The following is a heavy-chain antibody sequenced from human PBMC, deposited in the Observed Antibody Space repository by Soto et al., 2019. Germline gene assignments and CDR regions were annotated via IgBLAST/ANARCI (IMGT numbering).Heavy chain of an antibody. CDR1: GFTFSSYA. CDR2: ISYDGSNK. Sequence: QPGGSLRLSCAASGFTFSSYAMHWVRQAPGKGLEWVAVISYDGSNKYYADSVKGRFTISRDNSKNTLYLQMNSLRAEDTAVYYCARDGNYPRAFDIWGQGTMVTVSS. V-gene: IGHV3-30-3*01. D-gene: IGHD1-7*01. J-gene: IGHJ3*02. CDR3: ARDGNYPRAFDI.